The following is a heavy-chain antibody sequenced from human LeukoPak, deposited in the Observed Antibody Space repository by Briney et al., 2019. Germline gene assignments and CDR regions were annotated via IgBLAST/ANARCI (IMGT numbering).Heavy chain of an antibody. V-gene: IGHV4-39*01. CDR2: MSHSGGT. J-gene: IGHJ4*02. CDR1: GGSISRPNYY. D-gene: IGHD2-21*01. Sequence: PSETLSLTCNVSGGSISRPNYYWGWIRQPPGKELEWIGSMSHSGGTHYNPSLKSRVTFFVETSKNQFSLKLTSVTAEDTAIYYCARLAYWVRNWGRGTLVTASS. CDR3: ARLAYWVRN.